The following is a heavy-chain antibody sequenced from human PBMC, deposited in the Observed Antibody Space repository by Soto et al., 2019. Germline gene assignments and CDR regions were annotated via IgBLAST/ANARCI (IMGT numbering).Heavy chain of an antibody. V-gene: IGHV4-34*01. CDR2: INHSGST. Sequence: QVQLQQWGAGLLKPSETLSLTCAVYGGSFSGYYWSWIHQPPGKGLEWIGEINHSGSTNYNPSLKSRVTISVDTSKNQFSLKLSSVTAADTAVYYCARGLFQYSSSLLFDYWGQGTLVTVSS. D-gene: IGHD6-6*01. CDR1: GGSFSGYY. J-gene: IGHJ4*02. CDR3: ARGLFQYSSSLLFDY.